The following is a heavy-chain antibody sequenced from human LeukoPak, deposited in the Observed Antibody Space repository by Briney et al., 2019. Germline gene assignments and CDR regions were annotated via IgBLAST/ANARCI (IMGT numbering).Heavy chain of an antibody. V-gene: IGHV3-9*01. CDR3: AKAPPYYSDSSGYFQH. J-gene: IGHJ1*01. CDR1: GFTFSSYS. Sequence: SLRLSCAASGFTFSSYSMNWVRQAPGKGLEWVSGISWNSGIIDYADSVKGRFTISRDNAKNSLYLQMNNLRPDDTAFYYCAKAPPYYSDSSGYFQHWGQGTLVTVSS. CDR2: ISWNSGII. D-gene: IGHD3-22*01.